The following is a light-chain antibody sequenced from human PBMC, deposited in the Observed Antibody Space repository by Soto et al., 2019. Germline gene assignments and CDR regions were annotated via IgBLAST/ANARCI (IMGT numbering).Light chain of an antibody. CDR3: LQDFNCPWT. CDR2: AAS. CDR1: QDIRND. J-gene: IGKJ1*01. Sequence: AIQITQSPSSLSASVGDRVTITCRASQDIRNDLGWYQQKPGKTPKLLIFAASSLQSGVPARFSGSGSGTDFTVTISRLQPEDCATYYCLQDFNCPWTCGQGTKVEIE. V-gene: IGKV1-6*01.